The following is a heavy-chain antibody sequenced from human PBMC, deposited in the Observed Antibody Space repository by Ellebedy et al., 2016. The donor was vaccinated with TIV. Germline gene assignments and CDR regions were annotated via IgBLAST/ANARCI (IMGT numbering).Heavy chain of an antibody. CDR3: ARGNPPTTDLDY. Sequence: GGSLRLXXAASGFTFSGYGMHWVRQAPGKGLEWVAVIWHDGSDQRYADSVKGRFTISRDTSKNTVYLQMNSLRAEDTAVYYCARGNPPTTDLDYWGQGTVVTVSS. D-gene: IGHD1-14*01. V-gene: IGHV3-33*01. J-gene: IGHJ4*02. CDR2: IWHDGSDQ. CDR1: GFTFSGYG.